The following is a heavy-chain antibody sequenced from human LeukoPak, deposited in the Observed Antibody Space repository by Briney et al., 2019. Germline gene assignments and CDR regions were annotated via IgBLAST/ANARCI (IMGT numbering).Heavy chain of an antibody. J-gene: IGHJ4*02. CDR2: INQDGSVK. CDR3: TRDFVF. CDR1: GYAFSTYW. V-gene: IGHV3-7*01. D-gene: IGHD3-3*01. Sequence: QPGGSLRLSCAASGYAFSTYWMAWVRQAPGKGLEWVGNINQDGSVKHYVDSVKGRFTISRDNARNSVYLQMDALRVEERAVYYCTRDFVFWGQGTLVTASS.